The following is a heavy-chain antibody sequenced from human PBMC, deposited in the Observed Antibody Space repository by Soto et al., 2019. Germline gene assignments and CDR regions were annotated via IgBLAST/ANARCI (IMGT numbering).Heavy chain of an antibody. J-gene: IGHJ5*02. CDR2: IYYSGST. D-gene: IGHD2-21*02. CDR3: ARAMVVTQNWFDP. V-gene: IGHV4-30-4*01. Sequence: QVQLQESGPGLVKPSQTLSLTCTVSGVSISSGDYYWIWIRQPPGKGLEWIGYIYYSGSTYYNPSLKRRVTISVDTSKNQFSLKLSSVTAADTAVYYCARAMVVTQNWFDPWGQGTLVTVSS. CDR1: GVSISSGDYY.